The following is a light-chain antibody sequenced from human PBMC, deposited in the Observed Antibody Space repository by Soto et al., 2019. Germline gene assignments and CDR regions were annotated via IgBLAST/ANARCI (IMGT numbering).Light chain of an antibody. CDR1: RSNIGSNS. CDR3: AAWDDTLYGQGV. V-gene: IGLV1-44*01. Sequence: QSVLTQPPSASGTPGQRVTISCSGSRSNIGSNSVNWYQQLPGTAPKLLIYSNSQRPSGVPDRFSGSKSGTSASLAISGLQSEDEADYYCAAWDDTLYGQGVFGGGTKLTVL. J-gene: IGLJ2*01. CDR2: SNS.